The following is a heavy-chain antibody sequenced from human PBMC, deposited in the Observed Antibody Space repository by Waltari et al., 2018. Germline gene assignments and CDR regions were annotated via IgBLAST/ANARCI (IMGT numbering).Heavy chain of an antibody. CDR1: GYTFTSYA. CDR3: ARGGLAAAGRIDWFDP. D-gene: IGHD6-13*01. V-gene: IGHV1-3*01. J-gene: IGHJ5*02. Sequence: QVQLVQSGAEVKKPGASVKVSCKASGYTFTSYAMHWVRQAPGQRLEWMGWINAGNGNTKYSQKFQGRVTITRDTSASTAYMELSSLRSEDTAVYYCARGGLAAAGRIDWFDPWGQGTLVTVSS. CDR2: INAGNGNT.